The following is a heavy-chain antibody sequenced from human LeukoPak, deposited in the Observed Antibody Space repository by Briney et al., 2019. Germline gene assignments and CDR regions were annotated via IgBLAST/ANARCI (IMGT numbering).Heavy chain of an antibody. J-gene: IGHJ4*02. V-gene: IGHV3-30*02. CDR3: AKDHGGATGYFDY. Sequence: GGSLRLSCAASGFTFSSYGMHWVRQAPAKGLERVAFIRYDGSNKYYADSVKGRFTISRDNSKNTLFLQMNSLRAEDTAVYYCAKDHGGATGYFDYWGQGTLVTVSS. CDR2: IRYDGSNK. D-gene: IGHD1-26*01. CDR1: GFTFSSYG.